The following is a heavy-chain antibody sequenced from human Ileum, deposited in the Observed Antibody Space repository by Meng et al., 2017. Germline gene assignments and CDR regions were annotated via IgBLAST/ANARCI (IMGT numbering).Heavy chain of an antibody. Sequence: GGSLRLSCAASGFTFSSYGMHWVRQAPGKGLEWVAVIWSDGSKTPHADSSRFTISIDNSKNILYLQMNSLSVEDTAMYYCARDDDLSGNNLDHWGQGTLVTVSS. CDR3: ARDDDLSGNNLDH. CDR2: IWSDGSKT. V-gene: IGHV3-33*01. J-gene: IGHJ4*02. D-gene: IGHD3-10*01. CDR1: GFTFSSYG.